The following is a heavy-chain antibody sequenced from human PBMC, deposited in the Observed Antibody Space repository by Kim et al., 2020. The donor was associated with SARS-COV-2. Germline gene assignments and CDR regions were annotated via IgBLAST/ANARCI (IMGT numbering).Heavy chain of an antibody. Sequence: GGTLRLSCAASGFTFSDAGIHWVRQASAKGLERVCLIGNKSSSYATLYAASVKGRFTISSDDSKNTAYLQMNSLKTEDTAVYYCTPSGDGYNSGYWVQGT. CDR2: IGNKSSSYAT. J-gene: IGHJ4*02. CDR3: TPSGDGYNSGY. D-gene: IGHD5-12*01. CDR1: GFTFSDAG. V-gene: IGHV3-73*01.